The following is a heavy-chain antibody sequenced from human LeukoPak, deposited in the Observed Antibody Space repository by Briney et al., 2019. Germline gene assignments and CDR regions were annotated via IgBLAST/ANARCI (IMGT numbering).Heavy chain of an antibody. Sequence: GESLQISCQGSGYSFVSYWIVWVRQMPGMGLEWMGTIYPSDSNARYSPSFQGQVTISADRSISTAYLQWSSLKASDTAIYYCARFVDYSSSVDYWGQGTLVTVST. V-gene: IGHV5-51*01. J-gene: IGHJ4*02. D-gene: IGHD6-6*01. CDR2: IYPSDSNA. CDR3: ARFVDYSSSVDY. CDR1: GYSFVSYW.